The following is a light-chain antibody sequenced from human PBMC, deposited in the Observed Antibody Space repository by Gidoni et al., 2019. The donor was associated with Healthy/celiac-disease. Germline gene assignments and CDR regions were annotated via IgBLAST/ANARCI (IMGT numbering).Light chain of an antibody. J-gene: IGLJ2*01. Sequence: SYELTQHPPVSVSPGQTARITCSGDALPKQYAYWYQQKPGQAPVLVIYKDSERPSGIPERFSGSSSGTTVTLTISGVQAEDEADYYCQSADSSGTYVVFGGGTKLTVL. CDR1: ALPKQY. CDR2: KDS. V-gene: IGLV3-25*03. CDR3: QSADSSGTYVV.